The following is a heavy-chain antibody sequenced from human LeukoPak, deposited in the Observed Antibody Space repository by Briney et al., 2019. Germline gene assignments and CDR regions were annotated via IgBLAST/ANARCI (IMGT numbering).Heavy chain of an antibody. CDR1: GGSISSSSYY. CDR3: ARDRYGSGSTNWFDP. CDR2: IYYSGST. V-gene: IGHV4-39*07. J-gene: IGHJ5*02. Sequence: SETLSLTCTVSGGSISSSSYYWGWIRQPPGKGLEWIGSIYYSGSTNYNPSLKSRVTISVDKSKNQFSLKLSSVTAADTAVYYCARDRYGSGSTNWFDPWGQGTLVTVSS. D-gene: IGHD3-10*01.